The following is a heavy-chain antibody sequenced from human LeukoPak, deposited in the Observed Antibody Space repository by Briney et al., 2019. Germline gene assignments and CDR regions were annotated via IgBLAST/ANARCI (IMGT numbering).Heavy chain of an antibody. CDR1: GYTVTSYG. V-gene: IGHV1-18*01. Sequence: ASGKVSCKAAGYTVTSYGISWVGQAPRQGGEGRGGISAYNGNTNYAQKFQGRVTMTTDTSTSTAYMELRSLRSDETAVYYCARGYLSYSYGSYFDYWGQGTLVTVSS. J-gene: IGHJ4*02. CDR3: ARGYLSYSYGSYFDY. CDR2: ISAYNGNT. D-gene: IGHD5-18*01.